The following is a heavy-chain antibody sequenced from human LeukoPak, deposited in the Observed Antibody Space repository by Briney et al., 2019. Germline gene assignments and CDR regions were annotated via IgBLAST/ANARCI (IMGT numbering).Heavy chain of an antibody. CDR3: ATETAMANYYYYMDV. D-gene: IGHD5-18*01. V-gene: IGHV1-2*02. Sequence: ASVKVSCKASGYTFTSYGISWVRQAPGQGLEWMGWINPNSGGTNYAQKFQGRVTMTRDTSISTAYMELSRLRSDDTAVYYCATETAMANYYYYMDVWGKGTTVTVSS. CDR1: GYTFTSYG. J-gene: IGHJ6*03. CDR2: INPNSGGT.